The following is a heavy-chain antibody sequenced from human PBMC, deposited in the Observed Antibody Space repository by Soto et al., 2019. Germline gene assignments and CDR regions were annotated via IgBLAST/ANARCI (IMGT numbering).Heavy chain of an antibody. J-gene: IGHJ5*02. V-gene: IGHV3-23*01. CDR1: GFTFSSYA. Sequence: GGSLRLSCAASGFTFSSYAMSWVRQAPGKGLEWVSAISGSGGSTYNADSVKGRFTISRDNSKNTLYLQMNSLRAEDTAVYYCAKSPPYCSGGSCYHEINWFDPWGQGTLVTVS. D-gene: IGHD2-15*01. CDR2: ISGSGGST. CDR3: AKSPPYCSGGSCYHEINWFDP.